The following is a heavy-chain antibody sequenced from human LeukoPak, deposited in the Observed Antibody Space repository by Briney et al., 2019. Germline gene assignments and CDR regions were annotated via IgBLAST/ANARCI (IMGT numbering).Heavy chain of an antibody. CDR3: ARDARPSYYYGSGSLHNRFDP. D-gene: IGHD3-10*01. Sequence: ASVKVSCKASGYTFTGYYMHWVRQAPGQGLEWMGWINPNSGGTNYAQKFQGRVTMTRDTSISTAYMELSRLRSDDTAVYYCARDARPSYYYGSGSLHNRFDPWGQGTLVTVSS. J-gene: IGHJ5*02. V-gene: IGHV1-2*02. CDR2: INPNSGGT. CDR1: GYTFTGYY.